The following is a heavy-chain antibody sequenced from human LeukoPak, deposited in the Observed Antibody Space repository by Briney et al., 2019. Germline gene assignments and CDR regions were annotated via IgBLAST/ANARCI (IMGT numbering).Heavy chain of an antibody. V-gene: IGHV3-9*01. J-gene: IGHJ6*02. D-gene: IGHD6-19*01. Sequence: GGSLRLSCAASGFTFDDYAMHWVRQAPGKGLEWVSGISWNSGSIGYADSVKGRFTISRDNAKNSLYLQMNSLRAEDTAVYYCARGGSGWYAHDYYYYGMDVWGQGTTVTVSS. CDR1: GFTFDDYA. CDR2: ISWNSGSI. CDR3: ARGGSGWYAHDYYYYGMDV.